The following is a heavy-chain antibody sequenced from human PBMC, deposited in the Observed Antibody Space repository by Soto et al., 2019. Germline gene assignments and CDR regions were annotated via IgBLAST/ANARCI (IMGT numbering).Heavy chain of an antibody. V-gene: IGHV1-2*02. J-gene: IGHJ6*02. CDR1: GYTFTGYY. Sequence: ASVKVSCKASGYTFTGYYMHWVRQAPGQGLEWMGVTNPKSAATTYAQKFQGRVTMTRDSSTSTVYMDLSSLRSEDTAVYYCAREVGISDYYYGMDVWGHGTTVTVSS. D-gene: IGHD1-26*01. CDR2: TNPKSAAT. CDR3: AREVGISDYYYGMDV.